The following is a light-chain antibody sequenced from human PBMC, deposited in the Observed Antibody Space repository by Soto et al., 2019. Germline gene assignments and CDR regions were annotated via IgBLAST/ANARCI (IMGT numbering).Light chain of an antibody. Sequence: EIVMTHSPAPLSVAPGERATLSCRASQSVSSNLAWYQQKPGQAPRLLIYGASTRATGIPARFSGSGSGTEFTLTISSLQSEDFAVYYCQQYNNWPRTFGQGTKLEIK. V-gene: IGKV3-15*01. CDR3: QQYNNWPRT. J-gene: IGKJ2*01. CDR2: GAS. CDR1: QSVSSN.